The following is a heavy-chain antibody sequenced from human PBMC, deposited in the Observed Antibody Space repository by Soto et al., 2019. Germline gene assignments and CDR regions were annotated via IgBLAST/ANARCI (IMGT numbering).Heavy chain of an antibody. V-gene: IGHV3-11*01. Sequence: GGSLRLSCAASGFTFSDYYMSWIRQAPGKGLEWVSYISSSGSTIYYADSVKGRFTISRDNAKNSLYLQMNSLRAEDTAVYYCARDDSYGYGDPTQTLDYWGQGTLVTVSS. CDR2: ISSSGSTI. D-gene: IGHD5-18*01. J-gene: IGHJ4*02. CDR3: ARDDSYGYGDPTQTLDY. CDR1: GFTFSDYY.